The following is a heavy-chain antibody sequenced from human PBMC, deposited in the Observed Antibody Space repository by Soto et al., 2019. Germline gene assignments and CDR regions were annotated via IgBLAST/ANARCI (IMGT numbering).Heavy chain of an antibody. V-gene: IGHV1-24*01. Sequence: ASVKVSCKVSGYILTELSMHWVRQAPGKGLEWMGGFDPEDGETIYAQKFQGRVTMTEDTSTDTAYMELSSLRSEDTAVYYCATSGITMVRGVIINYYYYMDVWGKGTTVTVSS. CDR3: ATSGITMVRGVIINYYYYMDV. J-gene: IGHJ6*03. CDR2: FDPEDGET. D-gene: IGHD3-10*01. CDR1: GYILTELS.